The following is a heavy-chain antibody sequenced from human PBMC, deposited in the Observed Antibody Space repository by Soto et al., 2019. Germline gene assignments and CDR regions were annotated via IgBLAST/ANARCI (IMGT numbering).Heavy chain of an antibody. CDR2: ISFNGINT. CDR3: ARDVSGFEYFDF. V-gene: IGHV3-30-3*01. Sequence: PGGSLRLSCAASGFSFSDYAMHWVRQASGRGPEWLALISFNGINTYYADSVRGRFTISRDNSKNTLFLQMNTLRAEDTAVYYCARDVSGFEYFDFWGQGTLVTVSS. J-gene: IGHJ4*02. CDR1: GFSFSDYA. D-gene: IGHD3-9*01.